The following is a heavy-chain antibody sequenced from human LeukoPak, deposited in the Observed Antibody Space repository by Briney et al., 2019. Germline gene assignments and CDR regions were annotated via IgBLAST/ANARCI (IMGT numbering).Heavy chain of an antibody. CDR1: GYTFTSYG. Sequence: GASVKVSCKASGYTFTSYGISWVRQAPGQGLEWMGWINPNSGGTNYAQKFQGRVTMTRDTSISTAYMELSRLRSDDTAVYYCARDQGEDYYGSGSFQYNWFDPWGQGTLVTASS. CDR2: INPNSGGT. CDR3: ARDQGEDYYGSGSFQYNWFDP. V-gene: IGHV1-2*02. D-gene: IGHD3-10*01. J-gene: IGHJ5*02.